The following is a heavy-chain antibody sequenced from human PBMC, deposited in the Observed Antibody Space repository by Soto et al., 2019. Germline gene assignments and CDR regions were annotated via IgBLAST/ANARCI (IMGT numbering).Heavy chain of an antibody. Sequence: GGSLRLSCAASGFTFSSYAMSWVRQAPGKGLEWVSAISGSGGSTYYADSVKGRFTISRDNSKNTLYLQMNSLRAEDTAVYYCAKDWLDIVVVPAATDYWGQGTLVTVSS. J-gene: IGHJ4*02. D-gene: IGHD2-2*03. CDR2: ISGSGGST. CDR3: AKDWLDIVVVPAATDY. CDR1: GFTFSSYA. V-gene: IGHV3-23*01.